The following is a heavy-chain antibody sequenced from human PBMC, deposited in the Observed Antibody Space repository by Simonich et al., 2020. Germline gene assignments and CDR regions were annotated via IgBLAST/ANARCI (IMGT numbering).Heavy chain of an antibody. Sequence: QVQLQESGPGLVKPSETLSLTCAVSGYSISSGYYWGWIRQPPGKGLEWIGSIYHSGCTSHNPSLKSRVTISVDTSKNQFSLKLSSVTAADTAVYYCARVGYSNYYYYGMDVWGQGTTVTVSS. J-gene: IGHJ6*02. D-gene: IGHD6-13*01. CDR3: ARVGYSNYYYYGMDV. CDR2: IYHSGCT. CDR1: GYSISSGYY. V-gene: IGHV4-38-2*01.